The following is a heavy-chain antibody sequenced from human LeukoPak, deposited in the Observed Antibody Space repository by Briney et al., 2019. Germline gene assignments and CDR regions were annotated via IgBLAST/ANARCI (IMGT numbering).Heavy chain of an antibody. Sequence: SETLSLTCTVSGGSISSYYWSWIRQPPGKGLEWIGYIYYSGSTNYNPSLKSRVTISVDTSKNQFSLKLSSVTAADTAVYYCARVEGIAGGYEGYYYYYMDVWGKGTTVTVSS. CDR2: IYYSGST. J-gene: IGHJ6*03. CDR3: ARVEGIAGGYEGYYYYYMDV. D-gene: IGHD5-12*01. V-gene: IGHV4-59*08. CDR1: GGSISSYY.